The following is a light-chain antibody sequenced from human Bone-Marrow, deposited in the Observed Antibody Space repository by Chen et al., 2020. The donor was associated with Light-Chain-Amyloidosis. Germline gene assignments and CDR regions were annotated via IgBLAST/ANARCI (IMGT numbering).Light chain of an antibody. Sequence: SYELTQPPSVSVSPGQMARNTCSGDELPTKYAYWYQQKPGQAPVLVIHRSTERPSGISERFSGSSSGTTATLTISGVQAEDEADYHCQSADSSGTYEVIFGGGTKLTVL. CDR2: RST. CDR1: ELPTKY. CDR3: QSADSSGTYEVI. J-gene: IGLJ2*01. V-gene: IGLV3-25*03.